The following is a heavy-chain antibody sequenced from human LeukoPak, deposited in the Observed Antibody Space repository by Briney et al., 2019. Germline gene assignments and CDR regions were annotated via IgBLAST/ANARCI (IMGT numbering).Heavy chain of an antibody. CDR1: GFTFSSYG. CDR3: ARDPLGGGGY. Sequence: GGSLRLSCAASGFTFSSYGTHWVRQAPGKGLEWVAVISYDGSNKYYADSVKGRFTISRDNSKNTLYLQMNSLRAEDTAVYYCARDPLGGGGYWGQGTLVTVSS. D-gene: IGHD3-16*01. J-gene: IGHJ4*02. CDR2: ISYDGSNK. V-gene: IGHV3-30*03.